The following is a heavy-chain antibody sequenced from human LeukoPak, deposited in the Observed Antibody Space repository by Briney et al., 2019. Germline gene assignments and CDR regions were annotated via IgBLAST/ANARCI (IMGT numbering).Heavy chain of an antibody. CDR2: IHYSGST. D-gene: IGHD2-15*01. CDR1: GGSISSYH. CDR3: ARDCSGGSCPLHY. J-gene: IGHJ4*02. Sequence: SETLSLTCTVSGGSISSYHWIWIRQPPAKGLEWIGYIHYSGSTNYNPSLKSRVTTSVNTSKKQFSLKLRSVTAADTAVYYCARDCSGGSCPLHYWGQGTLVTVCS. V-gene: IGHV4-59*12.